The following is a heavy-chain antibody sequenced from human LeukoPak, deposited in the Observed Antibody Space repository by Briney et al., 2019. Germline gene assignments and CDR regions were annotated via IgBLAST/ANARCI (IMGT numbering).Heavy chain of an antibody. CDR1: GFTFSYYN. CDR3: ARDQLEPAFDY. J-gene: IGHJ4*02. Sequence: GGSLRLSCAASGFTFSYYNMNWVRQAPGKGLEWVSSISSTSSYIYYADSVKGRFTISRDNTKNSLYLQMTSLRAEDTAVYYCARDQLEPAFDYWGQGTLVTVSS. V-gene: IGHV3-21*01. D-gene: IGHD1-1*01. CDR2: ISSTSSYI.